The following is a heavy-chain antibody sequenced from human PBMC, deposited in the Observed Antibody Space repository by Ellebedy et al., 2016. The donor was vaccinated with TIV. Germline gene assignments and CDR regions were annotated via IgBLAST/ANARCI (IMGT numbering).Heavy chain of an antibody. V-gene: IGHV1-46*01. CDR2: INPSGGRT. CDR1: GYTFTNYY. Sequence: AASVKVSCKASGYTFTNYYMHWVRQAPGLGLEWMGIINPSGGRTSYAQKFQGRITVTRDTSTSTLYMELSSLRSEDTAVYYCARSTVRGKYYFNYWGQGTLVTVSS. D-gene: IGHD3-10*01. CDR3: ARSTVRGKYYFNY. J-gene: IGHJ4*02.